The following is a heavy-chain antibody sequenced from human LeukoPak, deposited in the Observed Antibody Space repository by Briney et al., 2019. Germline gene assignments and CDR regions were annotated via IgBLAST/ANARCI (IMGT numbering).Heavy chain of an antibody. CDR1: GGSISIGTYY. D-gene: IGHD4-11*01. V-gene: IGHV4-39*01. CDR3: VRSTTVTTWFDY. J-gene: IGHJ4*02. CDR2: MYYSGSP. Sequence: SETLSLTCTVSGGSISIGTYYWGWIRQPPGKGLEWIGNMYYSGSPYHNPSLKSRVTISVDTSKNQFSLKLNSVTASDTAVYYCVRSTTVTTWFDYWGQGTLVTVSS.